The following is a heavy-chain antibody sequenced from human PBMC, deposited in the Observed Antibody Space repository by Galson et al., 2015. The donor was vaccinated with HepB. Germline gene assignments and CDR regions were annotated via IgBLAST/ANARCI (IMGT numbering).Heavy chain of an antibody. CDR2: IYSGGST. Sequence: SLRLSCAASGFTVSSNYMSWVRQAPGKGLEWVSVIYSGGSTYYADSVKGRFTISRDNSKNTLYLQMNSLRAEDTAVYYCARGYYYGSGSYTGWVYGMDVWGQGTTVTVSS. J-gene: IGHJ6*02. CDR1: GFTVSSNY. D-gene: IGHD3-10*01. CDR3: ARGYYYGSGSYTGWVYGMDV. V-gene: IGHV3-53*01.